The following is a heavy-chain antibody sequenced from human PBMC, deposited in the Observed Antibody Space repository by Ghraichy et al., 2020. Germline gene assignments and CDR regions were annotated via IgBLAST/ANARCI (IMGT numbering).Heavy chain of an antibody. D-gene: IGHD1-26*01. Sequence: ASVKVSCKASGYTFTSYDINWVRQATGQGLEWMGWMNPNSGNTGYAQKFQGRVTMTRNTSISTAYMELSSLRSEDTAVYYCAREVVGANFDWFDPWGQGTLVTVSS. CDR2: MNPNSGNT. V-gene: IGHV1-8*01. J-gene: IGHJ5*02. CDR1: GYTFTSYD. CDR3: AREVVGANFDWFDP.